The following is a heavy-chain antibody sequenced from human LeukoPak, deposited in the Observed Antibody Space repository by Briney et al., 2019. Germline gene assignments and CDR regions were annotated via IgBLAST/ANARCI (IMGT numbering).Heavy chain of an antibody. J-gene: IGHJ3*02. CDR3: ARYLGYCSGGSCLQWAFDI. CDR2: MYTSGST. CDR1: GGSINSGNYY. V-gene: IGHV4-61*02. D-gene: IGHD2-15*01. Sequence: PSQTVSLTCTVSGGSINSGNYYWRWIRQPAGKGLEWIGRMYTSGSTNYNPSLKSRVSISVDTSKNQFSLKLTSVTAADTAVYYCARYLGYCSGGSCLQWAFDIWGQGTMVTVSS.